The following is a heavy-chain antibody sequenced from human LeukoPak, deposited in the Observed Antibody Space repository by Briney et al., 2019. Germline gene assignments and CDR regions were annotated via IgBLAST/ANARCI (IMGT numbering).Heavy chain of an antibody. J-gene: IGHJ4*02. V-gene: IGHV3-30-3*01. CDR1: GFTFSSYA. CDR2: ISYDGSNK. Sequence: PGESLRLSCAASGFTFSSYAMHWVLQAPGKGLGWVAVISYDGSNKYYADSVKGRFTISRDNSKNTLYLQMNSLRAEDTAVYYCARDGGVVVVIFDYWGQGTLVTVSS. CDR3: ARDGGVVVVIFDY. D-gene: IGHD3-22*01.